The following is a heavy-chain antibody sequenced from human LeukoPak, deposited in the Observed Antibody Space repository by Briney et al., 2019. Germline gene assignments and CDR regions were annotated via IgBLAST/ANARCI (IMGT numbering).Heavy chain of an antibody. V-gene: IGHV4-4*07. CDR2: IYSSGRT. CDR1: GASMSNSF. D-gene: IGHD2-15*01. J-gene: IGHJ4*02. CDR3: ARAPAGCGGTCSFDY. Sequence: PSENLSLTCTVSGASMSNSFWSWIRKPAGKGLEWIGRIYSSGRTNYNPSLKSRVTLSMDTSNNQFSLKLTSVTAADTALYYCARAPAGCGGTCSFDYWGQGALVTVSS.